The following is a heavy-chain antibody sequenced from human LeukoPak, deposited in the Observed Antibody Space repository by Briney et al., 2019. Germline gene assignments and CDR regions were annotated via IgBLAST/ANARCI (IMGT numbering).Heavy chain of an antibody. CDR3: ARESDSSGWYDS. Sequence: GGSLRLSCAAPGFSFDDYAMHWVRQAPGKGLEWVPLISGDGGSTFYADSVKGRFTISRDNSKNSLYLQMSSLRSEDTALYYCARESDSSGWYDSWGQGTLVTVSS. V-gene: IGHV3-43*02. CDR1: GFSFDDYA. D-gene: IGHD3-22*01. CDR2: ISGDGGST. J-gene: IGHJ5*01.